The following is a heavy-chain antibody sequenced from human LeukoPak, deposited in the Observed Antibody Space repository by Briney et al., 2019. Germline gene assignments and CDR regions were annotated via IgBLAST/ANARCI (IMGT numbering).Heavy chain of an antibody. CDR2: IYPGDSDT. CDR1: GYSFTSYW. V-gene: IGHV5-51*01. D-gene: IGHD3-22*01. Sequence: GESPKISCKGSGYSFTSYWIGWVRQMPGKGLEWMGIIYPGDSDTRYSPSFQGQVTISADKSISTAYLQWSSLKASDTAMYYCASHPPHYYDSSGYPDSWGQGTLVTVSS. J-gene: IGHJ5*01. CDR3: ASHPPHYYDSSGYPDS.